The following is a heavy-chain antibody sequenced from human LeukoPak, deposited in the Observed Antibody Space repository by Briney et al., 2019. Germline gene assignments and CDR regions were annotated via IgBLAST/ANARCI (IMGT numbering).Heavy chain of an antibody. Sequence: GATVTLSCKASGGTFSIYAISWVRQAPGQGLEWMGGIIPIFGTANYAQKFQGRVTITTDESTSTAYMELSSLRSEDTAVYYCARVVEGYYYMDVWGKGTTVTVSS. J-gene: IGHJ6*03. V-gene: IGHV1-69*05. CDR1: GGTFSIYA. CDR2: IIPIFGTA. CDR3: ARVVEGYYYMDV.